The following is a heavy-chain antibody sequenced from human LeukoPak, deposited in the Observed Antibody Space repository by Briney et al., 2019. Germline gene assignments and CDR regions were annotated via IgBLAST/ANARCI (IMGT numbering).Heavy chain of an antibody. V-gene: IGHV3-74*01. CDR3: ARDTMVRGLGDNWFDP. CDR1: GFTFSSYW. D-gene: IGHD3-10*01. CDR2: INNDGRST. J-gene: IGHJ5*02. Sequence: PGGSLRLSCAASGFTFSSYWMHWVRHAPGKGLVWVSRINNDGRSTSYADSVKGRFTISRDNAKNTLYLQMNSLRAEDTAVYYCARDTMVRGLGDNWFDPWGQGTLVTVSS.